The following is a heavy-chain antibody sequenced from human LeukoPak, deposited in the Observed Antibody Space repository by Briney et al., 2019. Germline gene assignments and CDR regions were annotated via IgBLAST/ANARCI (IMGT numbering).Heavy chain of an antibody. CDR1: GFMFSSYA. D-gene: IGHD2/OR15-2a*01. CDR2: ISDSGGST. J-gene: IGHJ6*02. Sequence: GGSLRLSCAASGFMFSSYAMTWVRQAPGKGLEWVSTISDSGGSTYYADSVKGRFTISRDNSRTTVYLQMNSLRAKDTAVYYCAKSALFFYHGMDVWGQGTTVTVSS. CDR3: AKSALFFYHGMDV. V-gene: IGHV3-23*01.